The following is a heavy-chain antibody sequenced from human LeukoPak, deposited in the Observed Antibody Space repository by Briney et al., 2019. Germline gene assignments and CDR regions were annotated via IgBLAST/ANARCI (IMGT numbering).Heavy chain of an antibody. Sequence: SETLSLTCTVSGGSINNYYWSWIRQRPGRGLEWLGYIYYNGVTNYNPSLKSRLTISVDTSKNQFSLKLTSVTAADTAVYYCARLHALRAEEFDPWGQGTLVTVSS. V-gene: IGHV4-59*01. J-gene: IGHJ5*02. D-gene: IGHD3-16*01. CDR2: IYYNGVT. CDR3: ARLHALRAEEFDP. CDR1: GGSINNYY.